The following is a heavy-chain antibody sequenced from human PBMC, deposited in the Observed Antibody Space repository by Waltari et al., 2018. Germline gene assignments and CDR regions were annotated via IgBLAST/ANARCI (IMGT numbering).Heavy chain of an antibody. CDR1: GFTFTSSA. D-gene: IGHD2-15*01. CDR2: IVVGSGNT. J-gene: IGHJ5*02. CDR3: AAGSGYCSGGSCPDNWFDP. V-gene: IGHV1-58*01. Sequence: QMQLVQSGPAVKKPGTSVKVSCKASGFTFTSSAVQWVRPARGNRFEWLGWIVVGSGNTNYAQKFQERVTITRDMSTSTAYMELSSLRSEDTAVYYCAAGSGYCSGGSCPDNWFDPWGQGTLVTVSS.